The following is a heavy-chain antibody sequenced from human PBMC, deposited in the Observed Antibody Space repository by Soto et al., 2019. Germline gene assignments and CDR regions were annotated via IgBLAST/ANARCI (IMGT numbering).Heavy chain of an antibody. Sequence: QVQLAQSGAAVRKPGSSVKDSCKASVGTTTKSAITWVRQAPTQGLEWMGGSVPLPGTTNYAHKRRGRVTVSAGGSKSTAYLALSRRRSEDPAVSYCGSGVGILVGSSGRHDHALDVWGEGTMVSVS. CDR1: VGTTTKSA. CDR2: SVPLPGTT. CDR3: GSGVGILVGSSGRHDHALDV. J-gene: IGHJ3*01. D-gene: IGHD3-22*01. V-gene: IGHV1-69*11.